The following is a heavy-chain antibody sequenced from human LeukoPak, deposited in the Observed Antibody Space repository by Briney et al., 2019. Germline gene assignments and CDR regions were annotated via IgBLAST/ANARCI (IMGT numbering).Heavy chain of an antibody. V-gene: IGHV4-39*07. CDR3: ARERRQLLLNWFDP. J-gene: IGHJ5*02. CDR2: IYTSGST. D-gene: IGHD2-2*01. Sequence: PSETLSLTCTVSGGSISSSSYYWGWIRQPPGKGLEWIGRIYTSGSTNYNPSLKSRVTMSVDTSKNQFSLKLSSVTAADTAVYYCARERRQLLLNWFDPWGQGTLVTVSS. CDR1: GGSISSSSYY.